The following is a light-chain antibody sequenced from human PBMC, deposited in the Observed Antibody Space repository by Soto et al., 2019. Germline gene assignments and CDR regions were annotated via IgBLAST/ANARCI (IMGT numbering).Light chain of an antibody. CDR2: DAS. Sequence: PGVRANLSCRASQTVSIFLAWYQQKPGQAPRLLISDASNRATGIPARFSGSGSGTDFTLTISSLEPEDFAVYYCQQRGNWPLTFGGGTKVEIK. J-gene: IGKJ4*01. V-gene: IGKV3-11*01. CDR1: QTVSIF. CDR3: QQRGNWPLT.